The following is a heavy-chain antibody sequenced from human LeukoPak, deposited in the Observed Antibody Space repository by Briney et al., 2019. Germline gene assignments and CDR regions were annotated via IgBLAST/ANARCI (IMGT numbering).Heavy chain of an antibody. J-gene: IGHJ3*02. D-gene: IGHD3-9*01. CDR2: ISSSSYI. V-gene: IGHV3-21*01. CDR3: ARGRPVVLRYFDWLSDAFDI. CDR1: GFTSSGYA. Sequence: GGSLRLSCAASGFTSSGYAMSWVRQAPGKGLGWVSSISSSSYIYYADSVKGRFTISRDNAKNSLYLQMNSLRAEDTAVYYCARGRPVVLRYFDWLSDAFDIWGQGTMVTVSS.